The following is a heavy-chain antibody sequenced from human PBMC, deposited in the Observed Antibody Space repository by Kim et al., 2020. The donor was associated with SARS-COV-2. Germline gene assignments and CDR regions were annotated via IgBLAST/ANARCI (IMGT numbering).Heavy chain of an antibody. CDR3: ARFWGYSGYEFIG. CDR2: IKQDGSEA. CDR1: GFTFSSYW. D-gene: IGHD5-12*01. Sequence: GGSLRLSCAASGFTFSSYWMSWVRQAPGKGLEWVANIKQDGSEAYYLDSVKGRFTISRDNAKNSLYLQMNSLRAEDTAVYYCARFWGYSGYEFIGWDQGTLVTVSS. V-gene: IGHV3-7*01. J-gene: IGHJ4*02.